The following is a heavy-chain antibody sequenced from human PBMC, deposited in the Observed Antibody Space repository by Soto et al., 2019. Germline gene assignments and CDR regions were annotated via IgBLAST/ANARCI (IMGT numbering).Heavy chain of an antibody. CDR1: GFTFSSYW. CDR3: VRTSLVVAAATREDY. CDR2: INSDGSST. Sequence: EVQLVESGGGLVQPGGSLRLSCAASGFTFSSYWMHWVRQAPGKGLVWVSRINSDGSSTSYADSVKGRFTISRDNAQHTLYLPMNSLRAEDTAVYYCVRTSLVVAAATREDYWGQGTLVTVSS. D-gene: IGHD2-15*01. J-gene: IGHJ4*02. V-gene: IGHV3-74*01.